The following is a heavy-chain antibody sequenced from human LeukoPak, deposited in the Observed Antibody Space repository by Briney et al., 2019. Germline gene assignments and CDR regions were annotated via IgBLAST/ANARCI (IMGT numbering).Heavy chain of an antibody. D-gene: IGHD6-6*01. CDR3: ARDARGIAARPYYFYYMDV. Sequence: SETLSLTCTVSGGSISSYYWSWIRQPPGKGLEWIGYIYYSGSTSYNPSLKSRVTISVDTSKNQFSLKLSPVTAADTAVYYCARDARGIAARPYYFYYMDVWGKGTTVTVSS. CDR1: GGSISSYY. CDR2: IYYSGST. V-gene: IGHV4-59*01. J-gene: IGHJ6*03.